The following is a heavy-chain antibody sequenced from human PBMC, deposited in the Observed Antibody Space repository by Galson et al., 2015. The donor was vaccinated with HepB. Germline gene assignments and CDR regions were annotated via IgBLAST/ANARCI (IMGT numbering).Heavy chain of an antibody. CDR1: GYTFISYG. Sequence: SVKVSCKASGYTFISYGISWVRQAPGQGLEWMGWISAYTKYAQKLQGRVTMTTDTSTSTAYMELRSLRSDDTAVYYCARALSVVVTTPRDAFDIWGQGTMVTVSS. D-gene: IGHD3-22*01. J-gene: IGHJ3*02. CDR2: ISAYT. V-gene: IGHV1-18*01. CDR3: ARALSVVVTTPRDAFDI.